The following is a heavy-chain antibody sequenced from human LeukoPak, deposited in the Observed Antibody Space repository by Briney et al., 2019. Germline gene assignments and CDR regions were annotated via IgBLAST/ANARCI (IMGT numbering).Heavy chain of an antibody. V-gene: IGHV4-61*02. CDR1: GGSISSGSYY. Sequence: PSQTLSLTCTVSGGSISSGSYYWSWIRQPAGKGLEWIGRIYTSGSTNYNPSLKSRVTISVDKSKNQFSLKLSSVTAADTAVYYCARVAYAGPAAAGSLDYWGQGTLVTVSS. J-gene: IGHJ4*02. CDR3: ARVAYAGPAAAGSLDY. CDR2: IYTSGST. D-gene: IGHD6-13*01.